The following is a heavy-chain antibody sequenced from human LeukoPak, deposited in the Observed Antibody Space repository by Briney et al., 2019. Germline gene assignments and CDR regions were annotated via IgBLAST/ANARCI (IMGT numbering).Heavy chain of an antibody. CDR3: ARLSGAPVRHPIYHFDY. CDR1: GYSISNDYY. V-gene: IGHV4-38-2*01. D-gene: IGHD2-2*02. J-gene: IGHJ4*02. CDR2: IYHSGST. Sequence: SETLSLTCAVSGYSISNDYYWGWVRQPPGKGLEWIGNIYHSGSTYKNPSLKSRLTMSLDTSKNQFSLKLNSVTAADTAMYYCARLSGAPVRHPIYHFDYWGQGTLVTVSS.